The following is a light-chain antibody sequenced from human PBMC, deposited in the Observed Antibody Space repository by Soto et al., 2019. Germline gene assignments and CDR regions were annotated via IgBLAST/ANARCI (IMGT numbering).Light chain of an antibody. V-gene: IGLV2-14*01. Sequence: QSALTQPASVSGSPGQSITISCPGTSSAVGGYNYVSWYQQHPGKAPKLMIYDVSNRPSGVSNRFSGSKSGNTASLTISGLQAEDEADYYCSSYTSSSTPLFGGGTKLTVL. J-gene: IGLJ2*01. CDR2: DVS. CDR3: SSYTSSSTPL. CDR1: SSAVGGYNY.